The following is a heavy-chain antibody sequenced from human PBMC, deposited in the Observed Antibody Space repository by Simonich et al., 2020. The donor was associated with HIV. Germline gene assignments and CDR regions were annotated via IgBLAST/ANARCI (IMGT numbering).Heavy chain of an antibody. CDR2: VNPEYGEA. V-gene: IGHV1-69-2*01. CDR1: GYTFTDYY. J-gene: IGHJ4*02. Sequence: EVQLVQSGAEVKKPGATVKISCKVSGYTFTDYYIHWVQQAPGKGLEWMGHVNPEYGEARFAEEFQGRVAITAGTSTDTAYMELSGRRSEDTAVYYCATPSLAATAFDYWGQGTLVTVSS. CDR3: ATPSLAATAFDY. D-gene: IGHD2-15*01.